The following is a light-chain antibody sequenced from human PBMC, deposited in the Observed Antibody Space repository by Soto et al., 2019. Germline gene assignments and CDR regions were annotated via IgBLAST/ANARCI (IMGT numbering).Light chain of an antibody. J-gene: IGKJ4*01. CDR2: DAS. CDR1: QRVSSY. Sequence: EIVLTQSPATLSLSPGERATLSCRASQRVSSYLAWYQQKPGQAPRRLIYDASNRATGIPARFSGSGSGTDFTLTIISLEPEDFAVYYCQQRSNWPPTFGGGTKVEIK. CDR3: QQRSNWPPT. V-gene: IGKV3-11*01.